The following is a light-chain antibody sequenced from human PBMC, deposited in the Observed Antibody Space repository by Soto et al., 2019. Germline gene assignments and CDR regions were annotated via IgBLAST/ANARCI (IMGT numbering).Light chain of an antibody. CDR1: QSVSTY. V-gene: IGKV3-11*01. CDR2: DAS. Sequence: EIVLTHSPCTLSLSPGERATLSCRASQSVSTYLAWYQRKPGQAPRLLIYDASNRATGIPARFTGSGSGTDFTLTISSLEPEDFAVYYCQQRSNWPLTFGGGTKVDI. CDR3: QQRSNWPLT. J-gene: IGKJ4*01.